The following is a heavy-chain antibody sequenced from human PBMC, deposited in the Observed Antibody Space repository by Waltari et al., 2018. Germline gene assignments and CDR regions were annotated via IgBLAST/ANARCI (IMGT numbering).Heavy chain of an antibody. CDR1: GGPFSSYA. V-gene: IGHV1-69*15. CDR2: IIPIFGTA. CDR3: ARSPVAARTYYYYYGMDV. D-gene: IGHD2-15*01. J-gene: IGHJ6*02. Sequence: QVQLVQSGAEVTKPGSSVKVSCKASGGPFSSYAISWVRQAPGQGLEWMGRIIPIFGTANYAQKVQGRVTITADESTSTAYMELSSLRSEDTAVYYCARSPVAARTYYYYYGMDVWGQGTTVTVSS.